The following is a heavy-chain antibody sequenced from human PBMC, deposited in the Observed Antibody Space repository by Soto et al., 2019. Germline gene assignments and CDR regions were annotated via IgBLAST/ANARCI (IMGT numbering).Heavy chain of an antibody. J-gene: IGHJ3*02. Sequence: SETLSLTCTVSGGSISTYYWSWIRQPPGKGLEWIGYIYYSGNTNYDPSLKSRVTISVDTSKNQFSLKVTSVTDADTAVYYCARRPDGFDIWGQGTMVTVSS. V-gene: IGHV4-59*12. CDR3: ARRPDGFDI. CDR2: IYYSGNT. CDR1: GGSISTYY.